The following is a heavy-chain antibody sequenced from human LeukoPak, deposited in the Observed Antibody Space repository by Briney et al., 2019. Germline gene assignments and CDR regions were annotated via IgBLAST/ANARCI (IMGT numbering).Heavy chain of an antibody. J-gene: IGHJ4*02. Sequence: ASVKVSCKASGYAFTSYYMHWVRQAPGQGLEWMGIINPGADSRGYAQKFQGGVTMTRDTSTSTVYMELNSLRSEDTAVYSCARGGMVAAPGAPPDYWGQGTLVTVSS. D-gene: IGHD6-13*01. CDR2: INPGADSR. V-gene: IGHV1-46*01. CDR3: ARGGMVAAPGAPPDY. CDR1: GYAFTSYY.